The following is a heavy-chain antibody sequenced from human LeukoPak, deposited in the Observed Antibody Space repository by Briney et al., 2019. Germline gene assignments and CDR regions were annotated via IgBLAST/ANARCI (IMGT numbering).Heavy chain of an antibody. CDR2: IYPGDSDT. V-gene: IGHV5-51*03. CDR3: ARRQDCSGGSCYVFDY. D-gene: IGHD2-15*01. Sequence: PGESLKISCKGSGYSFTSYWIGWVRQMPGKGLEWMVIIYPGDSDTRYSPSFQGQVTISADKSISTAYLQWSSLKASDTAMYYCARRQDCSGGSCYVFDYWGQGTLVTVYS. CDR1: GYSFTSYW. J-gene: IGHJ4*02.